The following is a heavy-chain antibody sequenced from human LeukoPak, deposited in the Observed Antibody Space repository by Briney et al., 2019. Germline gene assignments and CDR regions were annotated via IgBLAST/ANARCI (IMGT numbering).Heavy chain of an antibody. V-gene: IGHV3-53*04. J-gene: IGHJ4*02. CDR2: ISSGGNT. Sequence: GGSLGLSCAASGFSVISNSMSWVRQAPGKGLQWVSTISSGGNTYYADSVKGRFTISRHNPKNTLFLQMNSLRDEDTAVYYCARVEDGYNYEDYFDLWGQGTLVTVSS. CDR1: GFSVISNS. D-gene: IGHD5-24*01. CDR3: ARVEDGYNYEDYFDL.